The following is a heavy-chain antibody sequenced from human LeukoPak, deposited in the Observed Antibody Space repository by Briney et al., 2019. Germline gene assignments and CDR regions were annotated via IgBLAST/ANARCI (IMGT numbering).Heavy chain of an antibody. D-gene: IGHD5-12*01. V-gene: IGHV3-66*01. CDR2: IYSGGST. CDR1: GFTFSNAW. J-gene: IGHJ4*02. Sequence: GGSLRLSCAASGFTFSNAWMTWVRQAPGKGLEWVSLIYSGGSTYYADSVKGRFTISRDNSKNTLYLQMNSLRAEDTAVYYCARGPGGYHNTGGQGTLVPVSS. CDR3: ARGPGGYHNT.